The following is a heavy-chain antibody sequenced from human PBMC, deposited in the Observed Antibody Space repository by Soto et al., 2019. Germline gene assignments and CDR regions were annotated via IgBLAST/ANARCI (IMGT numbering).Heavy chain of an antibody. J-gene: IGHJ4*02. Sequence: SETLSLTCTVSGGSISSGGYYWSWIRQHPGKGLEWIGYIYYSGSTYYNPSLKSRVTISVDTSKNQFSLKLSSVTAADTAVYYFARGSMVRGVKGGTDYWGQGPLDTVSS. CDR1: GGSISSGGYY. CDR2: IYYSGST. CDR3: ARGSMVRGVKGGTDY. D-gene: IGHD3-10*01. V-gene: IGHV4-31*03.